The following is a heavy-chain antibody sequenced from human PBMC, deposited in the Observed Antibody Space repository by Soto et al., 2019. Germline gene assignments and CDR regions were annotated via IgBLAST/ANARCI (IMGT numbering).Heavy chain of an antibody. Sequence: ASVKVSCKTSGYIFPTYVIHWVRQAPGHRLEWMGWINTDNGDTKYSQKFQDRLAITRDTSAETVSLELRGLRSEDTAMYYCATTLGYCSGSSCREPYWGQGTLVTVSS. CDR3: ATTLGYCSGSSCREPY. V-gene: IGHV1-3*04. CDR2: INTDNGDT. D-gene: IGHD2-15*01. J-gene: IGHJ4*02. CDR1: GYIFPTYV.